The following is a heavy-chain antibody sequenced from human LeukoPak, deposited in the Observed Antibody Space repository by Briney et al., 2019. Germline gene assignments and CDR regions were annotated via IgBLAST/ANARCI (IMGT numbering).Heavy chain of an antibody. CDR3: ARGPYSYDSSGAFDI. Sequence: QPSETLSLTCTVSGGSISSSSYYWGWIRQPPGKGLEWIGSIYYSGSTNYNPSLKSRVTISVDTSKNQFSLKLSSVTAADTAVYFCARGPYSYDSSGAFDIWGQGTMVTVSS. J-gene: IGHJ3*02. CDR2: IYYSGST. D-gene: IGHD3-22*01. CDR1: GGSISSSSYY. V-gene: IGHV4-39*07.